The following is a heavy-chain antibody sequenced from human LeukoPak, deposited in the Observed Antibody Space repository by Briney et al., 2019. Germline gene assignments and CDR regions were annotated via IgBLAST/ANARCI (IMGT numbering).Heavy chain of an antibody. J-gene: IGHJ4*02. CDR2: ISSSSTI. V-gene: IGHV3-48*01. D-gene: IGHD2-2*01. CDR1: GFTFSNSW. Sequence: GGSLRLSCAGSGFTFSNSWMGWVRQAPGKGLEWVSYISSSSTINYADSVKGRLTISRDNAKNSLYLQMNSLRAEDTAVYYCARDHCSSTSCHFDCWGRGTLVTVSS. CDR3: ARDHCSSTSCHFDC.